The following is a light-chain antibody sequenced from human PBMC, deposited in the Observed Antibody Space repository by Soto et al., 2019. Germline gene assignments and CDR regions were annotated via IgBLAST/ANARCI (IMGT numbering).Light chain of an antibody. CDR2: EVS. CDR3: SSYAGSNNYV. Sequence: QSVLTQPPSASGSPGQSATISCTGTSSDVGGYNYVSWYQQHPGKAPKLMIYEVSKRPSGVPDRFSGSKSGNTASLTVSGLQAEDEADYYCSSYAGSNNYVFGTGTRSPS. CDR1: SSDVGGYNY. J-gene: IGLJ1*01. V-gene: IGLV2-8*01.